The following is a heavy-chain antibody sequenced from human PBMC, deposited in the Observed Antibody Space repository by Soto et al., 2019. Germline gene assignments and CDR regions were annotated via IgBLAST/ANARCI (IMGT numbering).Heavy chain of an antibody. D-gene: IGHD2-2*01. CDR2: ISGSGVDT. J-gene: IGHJ4*02. V-gene: IGHV3-23*01. CDR1: GFTFRNYP. Sequence: EVQLLESGGGLVQPGGSLRLSCAASGFTFRNYPMTWVRQAPGKGLDWVSTISGSGVDTYYPNSVEGQVTISRDNAKNKLYLQINSLSAEDTAVYYCAKGGLLPRANRWFWGQGNLVTVSS. CDR3: AKGGLLPRANRWF.